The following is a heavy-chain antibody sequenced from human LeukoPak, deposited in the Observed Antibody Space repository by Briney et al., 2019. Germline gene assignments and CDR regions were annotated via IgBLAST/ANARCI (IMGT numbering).Heavy chain of an antibody. CDR2: INPKDGST. CDR1: GDSFTTYY. V-gene: IGHV1-46*01. Sequence: ASVKVSCKPSGDSFTTYYFHWVRQAPGQGLEWVATINPKDGSTDFAENFRGRVTLTRDTSTTTLYMDLHSLESADTAVYYCARDRGCTTSSCYRTGLRWFDPWGQGTLVIVSS. J-gene: IGHJ5*02. CDR3: ARDRGCTTSSCYRTGLRWFDP. D-gene: IGHD2-2*01.